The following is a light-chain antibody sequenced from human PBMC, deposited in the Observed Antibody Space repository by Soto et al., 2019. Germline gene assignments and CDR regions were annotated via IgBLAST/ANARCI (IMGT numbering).Light chain of an antibody. CDR3: QQYGSSRWT. V-gene: IGKV3-20*01. J-gene: IGKJ1*01. CDR2: GAS. CDR1: HSVSSNY. Sequence: ENVLPQSPGTLSLSPGERATLSCMASHSVSSNYLAWYQQKPVQAPRLLVYGASSRATGIPDRFSGSGSGTDFTLTISRLEPEDFAVYYCQQYGSSRWTCGQGTKV.